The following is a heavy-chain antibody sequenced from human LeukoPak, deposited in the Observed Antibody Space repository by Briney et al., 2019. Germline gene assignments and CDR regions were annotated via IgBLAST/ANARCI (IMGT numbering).Heavy chain of an antibody. CDR3: ARDLIASRPGWFDP. Sequence: GASVKVSCKASGYTFTTYGVIWVRQAPGQGLEWMGWISAYNGDTTYAQTLQGRVTMTTDTSTSTAYMELRSLRSDDTAIYFCARDLIASRPGWFDPWGQGTLVTVSS. D-gene: IGHD6-6*01. V-gene: IGHV1-18*01. CDR1: GYTFTTYG. J-gene: IGHJ5*02. CDR2: ISAYNGDT.